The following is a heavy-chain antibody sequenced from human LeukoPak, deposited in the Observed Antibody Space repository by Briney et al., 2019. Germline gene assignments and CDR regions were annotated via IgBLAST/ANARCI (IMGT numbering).Heavy chain of an antibody. CDR2: IFGSGST. J-gene: IGHJ4*02. D-gene: IGHD3-10*01. Sequence: SETLSLTCTVSGGSISSYYWSWIRQPAREGLEWIGRIFGSGSTNYNPSLKSRLTMSVDTSKNQFSLKLTSVTAADTAVYYCARGSGSYPPLDYWGQGTLVTVSS. V-gene: IGHV4-4*07. CDR3: ARGSGSYPPLDY. CDR1: GGSISSYY.